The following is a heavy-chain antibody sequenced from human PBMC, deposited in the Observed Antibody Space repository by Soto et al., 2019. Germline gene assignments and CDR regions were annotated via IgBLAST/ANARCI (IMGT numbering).Heavy chain of an antibody. V-gene: IGHV1-3*01. J-gene: IGHJ3*02. CDR3: ARARLIITSYGVASDAFDI. D-gene: IGHD3-3*01. Sequence: RLEWMGWINAGNGNTKYSQKFQGRVTITRDTSARTAYMELSSLRSEDTAVYYCARARLIITSYGVASDAFDIWGEGTLVTVSS. CDR2: INAGNGNT.